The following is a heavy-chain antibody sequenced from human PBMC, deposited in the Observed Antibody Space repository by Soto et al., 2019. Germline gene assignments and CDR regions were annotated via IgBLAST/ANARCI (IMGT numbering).Heavy chain of an antibody. J-gene: IGHJ3*02. Sequence: SVKVSCKASGGTFSSYAISWVRQAPGQGLEWMGGIIPIFGTANYAQKFQGRVTITADKATSTAYMELSSLRSEDTAVYYCARSRGYDSSGTFDIWGQGTMVTVSS. V-gene: IGHV1-69*06. CDR1: GGTFSSYA. CDR2: IIPIFGTA. D-gene: IGHD3-22*01. CDR3: ARSRGYDSSGTFDI.